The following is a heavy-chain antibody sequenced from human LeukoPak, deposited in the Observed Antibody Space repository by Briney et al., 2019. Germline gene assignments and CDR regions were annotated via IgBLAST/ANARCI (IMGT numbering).Heavy chain of an antibody. Sequence: ASVKVSCKASGYTFTSYAMHWVRQAPGQRLEWMGWINAGNGNTKYSQKFQGRVTITADESTSTAYMELSSLRSEDTAVYYCAREVRIGYYDSSGYYLDYWGQGTLVTVSS. CDR1: GYTFTSYA. J-gene: IGHJ4*02. CDR3: AREVRIGYYDSSGYYLDY. CDR2: INAGNGNT. D-gene: IGHD3-22*01. V-gene: IGHV1-3*01.